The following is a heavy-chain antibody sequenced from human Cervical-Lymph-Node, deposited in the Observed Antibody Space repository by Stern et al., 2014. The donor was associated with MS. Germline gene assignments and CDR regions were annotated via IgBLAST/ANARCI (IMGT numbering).Heavy chain of an antibody. CDR3: ARDWDYCSSTSCYRYAFDI. D-gene: IGHD2-2*01. J-gene: IGHJ3*02. Sequence: QLQLQESGPGLVKPSQTLSLTCTVSDGSISSGDYYWSWIRQPPGKGLEWIGYIYYSWRTSYNPCLKSRVTISVDTSKNQFSLKLSSVPAADTAVYYCARDWDYCSSTSCYRYAFDIWGQGTMVTVSS. CDR2: IYYSWRT. CDR1: DGSISSGDYY. V-gene: IGHV4-30-4*01.